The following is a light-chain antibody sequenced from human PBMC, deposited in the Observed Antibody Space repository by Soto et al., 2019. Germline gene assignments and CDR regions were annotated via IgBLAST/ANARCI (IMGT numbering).Light chain of an antibody. Sequence: QSALTQPASVSGSPGQSITVSCTGTSSDVGGYDHVNWYQQHPGKAPKLMIFDVSNRPSGVSNRFSGSKSGNAASLTISGLQAEDEADYYCNSYTSSSTCVFGTGTKLTVL. V-gene: IGLV2-14*01. CDR2: DVS. CDR1: SSDVGGYDH. J-gene: IGLJ1*01. CDR3: NSYTSSSTCV.